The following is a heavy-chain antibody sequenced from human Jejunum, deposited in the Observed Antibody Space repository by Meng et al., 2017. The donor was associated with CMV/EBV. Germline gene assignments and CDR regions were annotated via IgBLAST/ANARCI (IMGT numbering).Heavy chain of an antibody. V-gene: IGHV4-4*07. J-gene: IGHJ4*02. CDR3: ARGPGASTREGFNH. Sequence: VYLREPGVGLVKASETLYLTCTVSGGSINNYYWSWIRQSAGKGLEWIGRFYSSDTYNYHPSLNSRVTMSLDTSKKQFSLILSSVTAADTARYYCARGPGASTREGFNHWGLGTLVTVSS. CDR1: GGSINNYY. CDR2: FYSSDTY. D-gene: IGHD1-26*01.